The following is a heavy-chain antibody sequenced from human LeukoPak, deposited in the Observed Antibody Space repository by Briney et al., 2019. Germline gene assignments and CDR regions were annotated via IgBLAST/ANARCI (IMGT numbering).Heavy chain of an antibody. Sequence: ASVKVSCKASGYTFTGYYMHWVRQAPGQGLERMGWINPNSGGTNYAQKFQGRVTMTRDTSISTAYMELSRLRSDDTAVYYCARAGLGYSNYLSDYYYYYMDVWGKGTTVTVSS. CDR1: GYTFTGYY. J-gene: IGHJ6*03. CDR3: ARAGLGYSNYLSDYYYYYMDV. CDR2: INPNSGGT. D-gene: IGHD4-11*01. V-gene: IGHV1-2*02.